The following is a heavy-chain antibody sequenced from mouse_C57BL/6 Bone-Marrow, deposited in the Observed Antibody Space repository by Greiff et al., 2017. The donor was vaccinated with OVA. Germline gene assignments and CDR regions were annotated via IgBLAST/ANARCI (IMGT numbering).Heavy chain of an antibody. CDR2: IDPENGDT. D-gene: IGHD1-1*01. Sequence: EVQLVESGAELVRPGASVKLSCTASGFNIKDDYMHWVKQRPEQGLEWIGWIDPENGDTEYASKFQGKATITADTSSNTAYLQLSSLTSEDTAVYYCTTDYYGSSRYFDVWGTGTTVTVSS. CDR3: TTDYYGSSRYFDV. J-gene: IGHJ1*03. CDR1: GFNIKDDY. V-gene: IGHV14-4*01.